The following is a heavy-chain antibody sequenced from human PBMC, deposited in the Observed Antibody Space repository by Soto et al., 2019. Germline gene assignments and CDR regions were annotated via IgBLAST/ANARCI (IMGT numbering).Heavy chain of an antibody. D-gene: IGHD6-13*01. CDR3: ARGRKEYSSSSYVD. CDR1: GGSISSYY. Sequence: PAETLSLTCTVSGGSISSYYWGWIRQPPGKGLEWIGYIYYSGSTNYNPSLKSRVTISVDTSKNQFSLKLSSVTAADTAVYYCARGRKEYSSSSYVDWGQGTLVTVSS. J-gene: IGHJ4*02. CDR2: IYYSGST. V-gene: IGHV4-59*12.